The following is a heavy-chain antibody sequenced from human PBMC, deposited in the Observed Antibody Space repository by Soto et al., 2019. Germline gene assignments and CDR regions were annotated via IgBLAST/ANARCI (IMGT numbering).Heavy chain of an antibody. J-gene: IGHJ4*02. CDR1: GFTFSNYA. CDR2: ISTGGST. CDR3: AKGPTVSKLDSFDY. V-gene: IGHV3-23*01. D-gene: IGHD1-26*01. Sequence: EVQLLESGGGLVQPGESLRLSCVASGFTFSNYAMTWVRQAPGRGLELVSTISTGGSTNYADSVRGRFTISRDNSKNTLYLQMNSLTSEDTAVYYCAKGPTVSKLDSFDYWGQGTLVTVSS.